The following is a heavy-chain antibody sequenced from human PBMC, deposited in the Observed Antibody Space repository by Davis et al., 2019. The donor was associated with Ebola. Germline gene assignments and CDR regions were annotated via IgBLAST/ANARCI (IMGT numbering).Heavy chain of an antibody. V-gene: IGHV3-21*01. CDR1: GFTFSNYA. Sequence: PGGSLRLSCAASGFTFSNYAMNWVRQAPGKGLEWLSSISSSGDYIYYPDSVKGRFTISRDNARNSPYLQMNSLRAEDTAVYYCARAPVGTTDWYFDLWGRGTLVTVSS. D-gene: IGHD2/OR15-2a*01. CDR3: ARAPVGTTDWYFDL. J-gene: IGHJ2*01. CDR2: ISSSGDYI.